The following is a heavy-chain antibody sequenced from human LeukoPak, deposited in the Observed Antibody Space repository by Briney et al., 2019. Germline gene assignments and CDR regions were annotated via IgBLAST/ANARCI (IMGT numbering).Heavy chain of an antibody. CDR2: ISYSGTTT. Sequence: GGSLRLSCAASTFTFSSYSMNWVRQAPGKGLEWVSYISYSGTTTYYADSVKGRFTIARDDAKNSLYLQMNSLRDEDTAVYYCATEDKYCSGGNCGKFWGQGTLVTVSS. V-gene: IGHV3-48*02. CDR3: ATEDKYCSGGNCGKF. J-gene: IGHJ4*02. D-gene: IGHD2-15*01. CDR1: TFTFSSYS.